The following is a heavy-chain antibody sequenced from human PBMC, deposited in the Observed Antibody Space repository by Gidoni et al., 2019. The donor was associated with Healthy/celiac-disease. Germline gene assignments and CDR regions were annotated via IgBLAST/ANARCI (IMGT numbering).Heavy chain of an antibody. CDR3: ARHARRVGATRDWFDP. D-gene: IGHD1-26*01. V-gene: IGHV5-51*01. Sequence: EVQLVQSGAEVKKPGESLKISCKGSGYSFTSYWIGWVRQMPGKGLEWMGIIYPGDSDTRYSPSFQGQVTISADKSISTAYLQWSSLKASDTAMYYCARHARRVGATRDWFDPWGQGTLVTVSS. CDR2: IYPGDSDT. J-gene: IGHJ5*02. CDR1: GYSFTSYW.